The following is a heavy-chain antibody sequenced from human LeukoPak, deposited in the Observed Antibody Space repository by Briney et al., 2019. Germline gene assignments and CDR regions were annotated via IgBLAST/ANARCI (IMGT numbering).Heavy chain of an antibody. J-gene: IGHJ5*02. CDR3: AREQYDYVWGTHRGRWFDP. CDR2: IYYSGST. CDR1: GGSISSYY. Sequence: SETLSLTCTVSGGSISSYYWSWIRQPPGKGLEWIGYIYYSGSTNYNPSLKSRVTISVDTSKNQFSLKLSSVTAADTAVYYCAREQYDYVWGTHRGRWFDPWGQGTLVTVSS. V-gene: IGHV4-59*12. D-gene: IGHD3-16*01.